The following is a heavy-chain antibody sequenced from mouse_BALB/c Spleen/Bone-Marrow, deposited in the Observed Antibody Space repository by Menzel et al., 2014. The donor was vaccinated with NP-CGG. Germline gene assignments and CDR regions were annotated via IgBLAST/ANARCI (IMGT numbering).Heavy chain of an antibody. J-gene: IGHJ4*01. CDR1: GFNIKDTY. CDR2: IDPANGNT. Sequence: VHVKQSGAELVKPGPSVKLSCTASGFNIKDTYIHWVKQRPEQGLEWIGRIDPANGNTKYDPKFQGKATITADTSSNTAYLQLGSLTSEDTAVYYCARYYYYAMDYWGQGTSVTVS. CDR3: ARYYYYAMDY. V-gene: IGHV14-3*02.